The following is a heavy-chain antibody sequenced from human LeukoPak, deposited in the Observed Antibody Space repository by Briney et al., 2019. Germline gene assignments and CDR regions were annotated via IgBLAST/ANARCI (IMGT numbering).Heavy chain of an antibody. CDR1: GYNFSNYW. V-gene: IGHV5-51*01. CDR2: IFPDDSDT. CDR3: ARHEDPISSWYES. D-gene: IGHD6-13*01. Sequence: GESLKISCKGSGYNFSNYWIGWVRHLPGRGLEWMGTIFPDDSDTRYSPSFRGQVTMTADRSINTAYLHWRSLKASDTAMYYCARHEDPISSWYESWGQGTLVTVSS. J-gene: IGHJ5*02.